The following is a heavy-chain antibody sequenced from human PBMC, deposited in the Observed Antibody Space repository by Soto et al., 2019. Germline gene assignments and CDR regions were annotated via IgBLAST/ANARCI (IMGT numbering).Heavy chain of an antibody. CDR2: ISAGGGNT. V-gene: IGHV3-23*01. Sequence: EVQLLESGGGLVQPGGSLRLSCAASGFSFSTYVMSWVRQAPGKGLEWVSGISAGGGNTFYADSVRGRFTISRDNSKNTLYLQINSLRAEDTALYYCVKHSEYQLLSWFDPWGQGTLVTVSS. J-gene: IGHJ5*02. D-gene: IGHD2-2*01. CDR1: GFSFSTYV. CDR3: VKHSEYQLLSWFDP.